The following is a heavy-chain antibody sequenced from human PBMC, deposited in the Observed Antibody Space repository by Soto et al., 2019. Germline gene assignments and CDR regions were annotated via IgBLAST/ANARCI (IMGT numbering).Heavy chain of an antibody. CDR1: GDSVSSDRYF. V-gene: IGHV4-61*01. Sequence: SETLSLTCSVSGDSVSSDRYFWTWIRQPPGKGLEWIAYISYTGDTNYNPSLKSRVTISVDTSRNQFSLTLTSVTAADTAVYFCARIVVGATVDLWGQGSLVIVS. J-gene: IGHJ5*02. CDR3: ARIVVGATVDL. CDR2: ISYTGDT. D-gene: IGHD1-26*01.